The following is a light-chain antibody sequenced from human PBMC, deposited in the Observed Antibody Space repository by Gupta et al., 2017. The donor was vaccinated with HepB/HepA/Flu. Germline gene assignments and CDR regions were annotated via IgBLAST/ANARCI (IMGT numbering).Light chain of an antibody. J-gene: IGLJ1*01. CDR1: NIGSKS. Sequence: SYVLTQPPSVSVAPGKTATITCGENNIGSKSVPWYQQKPGQAPVLVVYDDRDRPLGIPDRFSGSNSGSTATLTISRVEAGDEADYYCQVWDGDSDHYVFGTGTKVTVL. CDR2: DDR. V-gene: IGLV3-21*03. CDR3: QVWDGDSDHYV.